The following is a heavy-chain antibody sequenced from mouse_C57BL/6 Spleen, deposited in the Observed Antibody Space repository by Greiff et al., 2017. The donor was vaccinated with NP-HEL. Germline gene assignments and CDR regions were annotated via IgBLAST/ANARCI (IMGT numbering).Heavy chain of an antibody. CDR3: ARGGIYYGNFYAMDY. CDR1: GYTFTDHT. D-gene: IGHD2-1*01. J-gene: IGHJ4*01. V-gene: IGHV1-78*01. Sequence: VQLQQSDAELVKPGASVKISCKVSGYTFTDHTIHWMKQRPEQGLEWIGYIYPRDGSTKYNEKFKGKATLTADKSSSTAYMQLNSLTSEDSAVYFCARGGIYYGNFYAMDYWGQGTSVTVSS. CDR2: IYPRDGST.